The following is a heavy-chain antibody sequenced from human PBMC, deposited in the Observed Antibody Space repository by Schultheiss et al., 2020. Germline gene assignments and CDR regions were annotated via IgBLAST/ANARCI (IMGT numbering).Heavy chain of an antibody. Sequence: GESLKISCKGSGYSFTSYWISWVRQMPGKGLEWMGRIDPSDSYTNYSPSFQGHVTISADKSISTAYLQWSSLKASDTAMYYCARSYGDYGVARDDAFDYWGQGTLVTVSA. V-gene: IGHV5-10-1*01. CDR3: ARSYGDYGVARDDAFDY. CDR2: IDPSDSYT. CDR1: GYSFTSYW. J-gene: IGHJ4*02. D-gene: IGHD4-17*01.